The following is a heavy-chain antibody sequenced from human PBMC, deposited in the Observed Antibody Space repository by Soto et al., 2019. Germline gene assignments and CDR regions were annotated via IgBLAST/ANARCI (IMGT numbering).Heavy chain of an antibody. J-gene: IGHJ6*02. V-gene: IGHV3-15*01. CDR3: STSDSIWDHYPIDV. D-gene: IGHD4-4*01. CDR1: GFTFSDAW. Sequence: GSLRLSCAASGFTFSDAWMTWVRLASGKGLEWVGRIKSKTDGGATDYAAPVKGRFAISRDDSKNKMYLQMNSLKTEDTALYYCSTSDSIWDHYPIDVWGQGTTVTVSS. CDR2: IKSKTDGGAT.